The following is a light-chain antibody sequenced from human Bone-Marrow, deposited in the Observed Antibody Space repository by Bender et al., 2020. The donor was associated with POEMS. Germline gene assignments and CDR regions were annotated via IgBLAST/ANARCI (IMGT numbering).Light chain of an antibody. V-gene: IGLV2-23*01. J-gene: IGLJ1*01. CDR2: EGT. CDR3: CSYAGGSSYV. Sequence: QSALTQPASVSGSPGQSITISCTGTSSDVGGYNLVSWYQQRPGQAPKLMLYEGTQRPSEISDRFSGSKSGNTASLTISGLQAEDEADYFCCSYAGGSSYVFGSGTTVTVL. CDR1: SSDVGGYNL.